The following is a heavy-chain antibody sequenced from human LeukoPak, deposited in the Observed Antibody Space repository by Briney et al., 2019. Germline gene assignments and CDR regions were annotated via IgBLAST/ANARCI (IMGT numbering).Heavy chain of an antibody. V-gene: IGHV4-34*01. D-gene: IGHD6-13*01. J-gene: IGHJ5*02. CDR3: ARGSVAAAGTS. Sequence: SETLSLTCAVYGGSFSGYYWSWIRQPPGKGLEWIGEINHSGSTNYNPSLKSQVTISVDTSKNQFSLKLSSVTAADTAVYYCARGSVAAAGTSWGQGTLVTVSS. CDR2: INHSGST. CDR1: GGSFSGYY.